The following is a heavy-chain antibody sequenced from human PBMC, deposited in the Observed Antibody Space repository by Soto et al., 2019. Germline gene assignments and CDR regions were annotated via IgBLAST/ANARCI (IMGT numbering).Heavy chain of an antibody. D-gene: IGHD3-22*01. CDR1: GYTFTSYG. V-gene: IGHV1-18*04. J-gene: IGHJ4*02. CDR2: ISAYNGNT. CDR3: ARVIYYDSNGPYYFDY. Sequence: GASVKVSCKASGYTFTSYGISWVRQAPGQGLEWMGWISAYNGNTNYAQKLQGRVTMTTDTSTSTAYMELRSLRSDDTAVYYCARVIYYDSNGPYYFDYWGQGTLVTVSS.